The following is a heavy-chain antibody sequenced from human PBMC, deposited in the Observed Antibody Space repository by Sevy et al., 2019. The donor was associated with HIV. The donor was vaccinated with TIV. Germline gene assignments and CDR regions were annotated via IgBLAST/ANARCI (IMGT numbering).Heavy chain of an antibody. D-gene: IGHD1-26*01. V-gene: IGHV1-18*01. J-gene: IGHJ1*01. Sequence: ASVKVSCKASGYTFTDYHITWVRQAPGQGLEWIGWITPNNGHTNIAQTLQGRVTMTTDTSTSTAYLELRSLTSDDTAVYYCARAPSGSQGPGQYFHHWGQGTLVTVSS. CDR3: ARAPSGSQGPGQYFHH. CDR1: GYTFTDYH. CDR2: ITPNNGHT.